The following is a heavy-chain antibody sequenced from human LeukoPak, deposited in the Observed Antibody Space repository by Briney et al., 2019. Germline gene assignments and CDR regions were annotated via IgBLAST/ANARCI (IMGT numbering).Heavy chain of an antibody. CDR2: ISDSGGST. CDR1: GFTFSSYA. V-gene: IGHV3-23*01. J-gene: IGHJ4*02. Sequence: GGSLTLSCAASGFTFSSYAMSWVRQAPGKGLEWVSAISDSGGSTYYAGSVKGRFTISRDNSKNTLYLQMNSLRAEDTAVYYCARPMTTVTTWNGDFDYWGQGTLVTVSS. D-gene: IGHD4-17*01. CDR3: ARPMTTVTTWNGDFDY.